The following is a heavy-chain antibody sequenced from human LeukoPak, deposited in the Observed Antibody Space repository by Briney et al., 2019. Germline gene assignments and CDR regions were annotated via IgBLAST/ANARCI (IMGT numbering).Heavy chain of an antibody. CDR1: GFTFSSYA. J-gene: IGHJ4*02. Sequence: QPGGFLRLSCAASGFTFSSYAMHWVRQAPGKGLEWVSGISWNSGSIGYADSVKGRFTIPRDNAKNSLYLQMNSPRADDTAVYYCARLYSSSVNFWGQGTMVTVSS. CDR3: ARLYSSSVNF. CDR2: ISWNSGSI. D-gene: IGHD6-13*01. V-gene: IGHV3-9*01.